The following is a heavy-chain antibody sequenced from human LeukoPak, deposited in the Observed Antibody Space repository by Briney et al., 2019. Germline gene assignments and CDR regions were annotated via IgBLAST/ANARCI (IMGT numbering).Heavy chain of an antibody. Sequence: SETLSLTCTVSGGSISSSRYFWVWIRPPPGKGLVWIGTIFYNGETYNNPSLESRVTISVDTSNNQFSLRPITVPDADTAVYYCARRIQDGGRRGWYADYWGQGALVVVSS. D-gene: IGHD6-19*01. CDR3: ARRIQDGGRRGWYADY. CDR2: IFYNGET. J-gene: IGHJ4*02. CDR1: GGSISSSRYF. V-gene: IGHV4-39*01.